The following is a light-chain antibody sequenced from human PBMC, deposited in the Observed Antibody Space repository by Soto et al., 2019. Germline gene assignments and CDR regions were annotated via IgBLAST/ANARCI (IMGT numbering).Light chain of an antibody. CDR1: QSVSSH. CDR3: QQRIDWPPT. CDR2: DAS. Sequence: ETVLTQSPDTVSLSPGERATLSCRTSQSVSSHLAWFQQRPGQPPRLLIYDASTRATGIPARFSGTGSGTDFTLAISSLDPEDFAVYYCQQRIDWPPTFGQGTRLE. J-gene: IGKJ5*01. V-gene: IGKV3-11*01.